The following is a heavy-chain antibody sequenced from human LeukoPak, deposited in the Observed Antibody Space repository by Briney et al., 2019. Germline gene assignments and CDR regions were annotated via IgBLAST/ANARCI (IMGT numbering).Heavy chain of an antibody. Sequence: PGGSLRLSCAASGFTFSSYGMSWVRQPPGKGLEWIGSIYYSGSTYYNPSLKSRVTISVDTSKNQFSLKLSSVTAADTAVYYCASSGWYHELYYFDYWGQGTLVTVSS. D-gene: IGHD6-19*01. V-gene: IGHV4-38-2*01. CDR3: ASSGWYHELYYFDY. J-gene: IGHJ4*02. CDR1: GFTFSSYG. CDR2: IYYSGST.